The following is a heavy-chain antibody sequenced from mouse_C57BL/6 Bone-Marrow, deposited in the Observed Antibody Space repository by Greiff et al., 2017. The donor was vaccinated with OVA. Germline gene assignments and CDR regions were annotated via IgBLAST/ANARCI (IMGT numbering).Heavy chain of an antibody. CDR1: GYAFSSSW. V-gene: IGHV1-82*01. J-gene: IGHJ3*01. CDR3: ARPRRYYYGSSPFAY. D-gene: IGHD1-1*01. CDR2: IYPGDGDT. Sequence: QVQLQQSGPELVKPGASVKISCKASGYAFSSSWMNWVKQRPGKGLEWIGRIYPGDGDTNYNGKFKGKATLTADKSSSTAYMQLSSLTSEDSAVYFCARPRRYYYGSSPFAYWGQGTLVTVSA.